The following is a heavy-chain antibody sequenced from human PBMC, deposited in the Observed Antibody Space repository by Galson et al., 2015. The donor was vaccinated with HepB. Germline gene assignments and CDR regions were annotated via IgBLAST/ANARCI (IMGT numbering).Heavy chain of an antibody. V-gene: IGHV2-5*02. J-gene: IGHJ4*02. Sequence: PALVKPTQTLTLTCTFSGFSLSTSEEGVGVAWIRQPPGKALEWLALIYWDDDQRNSPSLKNRLTITKDSSKDQVVLIMTRMDPMDTATYYCAHIRDSASVRFDSWGQGAQVTVSS. CDR2: IYWDDDQ. D-gene: IGHD4-17*01. CDR3: AHIRDSASVRFDS. CDR1: GFSLSTSEEG.